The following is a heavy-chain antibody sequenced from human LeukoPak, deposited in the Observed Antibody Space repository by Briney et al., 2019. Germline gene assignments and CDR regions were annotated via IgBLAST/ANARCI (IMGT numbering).Heavy chain of an antibody. V-gene: IGHV7-4-1*02. Sequence: ASVKVSCKASGYTFTSYAMNWVRQAPGQGLEWMGWINTNTGNPTYAQGFTGRFVFPLDTSVSTAYLQISSLKAEDTAVYYCARGPLAAAGTLYGYWGQGTPVTVSS. D-gene: IGHD6-13*01. CDR2: INTNTGNP. CDR3: ARGPLAAAGTLYGY. CDR1: GYTFTSYA. J-gene: IGHJ4*02.